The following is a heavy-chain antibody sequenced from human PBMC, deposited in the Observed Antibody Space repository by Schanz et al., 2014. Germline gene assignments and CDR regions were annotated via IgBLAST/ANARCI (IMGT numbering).Heavy chain of an antibody. CDR1: GYTFVSYS. J-gene: IGHJ4*02. CDR3: ARGRTFDY. Sequence: QVQLVQSGAEVKKPGASVKVSCKASGYTFVSYSMHWVRQAPGQGLEWMGWMNPDSGNTGYAQKFQGRVTMTADTSTSTAYMDLRSLRADDTAVYYCARGRTFDYWGQGTLVTVSS. V-gene: IGHV1-8*02. CDR2: MNPDSGNT.